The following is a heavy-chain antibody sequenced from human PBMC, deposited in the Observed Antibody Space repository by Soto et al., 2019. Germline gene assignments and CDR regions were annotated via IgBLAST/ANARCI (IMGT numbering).Heavy chain of an antibody. CDR2: ISKDSGRAT. V-gene: IGHV3-11*04. Sequence: PGGSLRLSCAASGFIFRDWFMSWIRQAPGKGLEWISYISKDSGRATRYADSVKGRFTISRDNAKNSLYLQMNSLRAEDTAVYYCARDLNLGSFDYWGQGTLVTVSS. CDR1: GFIFRDWF. J-gene: IGHJ4*02. CDR3: ARDLNLGSFDY.